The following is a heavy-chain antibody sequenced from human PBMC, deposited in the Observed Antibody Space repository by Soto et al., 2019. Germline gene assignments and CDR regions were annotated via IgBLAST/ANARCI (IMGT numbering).Heavy chain of an antibody. D-gene: IGHD4-4*01. Sequence: SETLSLTCAVYGGSFSCYYWSWIRQPPGKGLEWIGEINHSGSTNYNPSLKSRVTISVDTSKNQFSLKLSSVTAADTAVYYCARKRRTTVTRNWFDPWGQGTLVTVSS. V-gene: IGHV4-34*01. CDR1: GGSFSCYY. CDR2: INHSGST. J-gene: IGHJ5*02. CDR3: ARKRRTTVTRNWFDP.